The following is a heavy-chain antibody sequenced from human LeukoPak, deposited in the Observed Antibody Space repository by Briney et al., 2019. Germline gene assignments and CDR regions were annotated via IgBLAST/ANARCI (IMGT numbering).Heavy chain of an antibody. D-gene: IGHD2-2*01. CDR3: ARFYVVVVPAANGDFDY. Sequence: GGSLRLSCAASGFTFSSYSMNWVRQAPGKGLEWVSSISSSSYIYYADSVKGRFTISRDNAKNSLYLQMNSLRAEDTAVYYCARFYVVVVPAANGDFDYWGQGTLVTVSS. J-gene: IGHJ4*02. CDR2: ISSSSYI. V-gene: IGHV3-21*01. CDR1: GFTFSSYS.